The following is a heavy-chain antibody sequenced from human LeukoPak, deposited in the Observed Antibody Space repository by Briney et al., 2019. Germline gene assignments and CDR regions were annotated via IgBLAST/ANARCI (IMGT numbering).Heavy chain of an antibody. CDR3: ARETIFGVVQGYFDY. D-gene: IGHD3-3*01. V-gene: IGHV1-69*13. Sequence: SVKVSRKASGGTFSSYAISWVRQAPGQGLEWMGGIIPIFGTANYAQKFQGRVTITADESTSTAYMELSSLRSEDTAVYYCARETIFGVVQGYFDYWGQGTLVTVSS. CDR1: GGTFSSYA. J-gene: IGHJ4*02. CDR2: IIPIFGTA.